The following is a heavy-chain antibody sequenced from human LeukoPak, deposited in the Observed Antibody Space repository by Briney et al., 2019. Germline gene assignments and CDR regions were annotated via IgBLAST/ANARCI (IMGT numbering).Heavy chain of an antibody. CDR2: ISSSSSYI. CDR1: GFTFSSYS. CDR3: ARDRDDYVWGSYRDHFDY. J-gene: IGHJ4*02. Sequence: GGSLRLSCAASGFTFSSYSMNWVRQAPGKGLESVSSISSSSSYIYYADSVKGRFTISRDNAKNSLYLQMNSLRAEDTAVYYCARDRDDYVWGSYRDHFDYWGQGTLVTVSS. D-gene: IGHD3-16*02. V-gene: IGHV3-21*01.